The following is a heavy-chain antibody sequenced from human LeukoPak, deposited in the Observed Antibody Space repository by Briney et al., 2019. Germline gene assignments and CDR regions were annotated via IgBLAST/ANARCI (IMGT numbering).Heavy chain of an antibody. CDR1: GASITSYY. V-gene: IGHV4-4*07. J-gene: IGHJ4*02. Sequence: SETLSLTCTVSGASITSYYWTWIRQTAGKGLEWIGRIDTSGSTNYNPSLKSQVTMSLDESRNQLSLNLTSVTAADTAIYYCSRESGAFCPFGYWGQGTLVIVPP. CDR3: SRESGAFCPFGY. CDR2: IDTSGST. D-gene: IGHD1-26*01.